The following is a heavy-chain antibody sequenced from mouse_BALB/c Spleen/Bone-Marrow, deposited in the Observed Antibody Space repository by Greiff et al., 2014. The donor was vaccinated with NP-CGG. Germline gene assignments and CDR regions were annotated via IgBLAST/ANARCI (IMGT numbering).Heavy chain of an antibody. D-gene: IGHD1-1*01. V-gene: IGHV1S81*02. CDR3: TRSNYGYWYFDV. Sequence: VQRVESGAELVKPGASVKLSCKAPGYSFTNYYMYWVKRRPGQGLEWIGEINPSNGGTNFNEKFKNKATLTVDKSSSTAYMRLSSLTSEDSAVYYCTRSNYGYWYFDVWGAGTTVTVSS. J-gene: IGHJ1*01. CDR1: GYSFTNYY. CDR2: INPSNGGT.